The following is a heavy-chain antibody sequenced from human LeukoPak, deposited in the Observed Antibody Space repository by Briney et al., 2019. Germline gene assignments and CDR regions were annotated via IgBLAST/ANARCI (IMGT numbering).Heavy chain of an antibody. V-gene: IGHV3-23*01. CDR2: ISDDSSFT. CDR1: GFTFSSYA. CDR3: AKGRCSGPGCDSFDY. J-gene: IGHJ4*02. Sequence: GGSLRLSCAASGFTFSSYAMSWVRQAPGKGLECVSIISDDSSFTYYLDSVKGRSTIFRDNSKNTLYLHMNSLKAEDTAVYYCAKGRCSGPGCDSFDYWGQGALVTVSS. D-gene: IGHD5-12*01.